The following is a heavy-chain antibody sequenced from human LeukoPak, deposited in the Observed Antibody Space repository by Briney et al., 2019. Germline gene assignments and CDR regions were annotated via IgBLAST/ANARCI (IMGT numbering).Heavy chain of an antibody. CDR3: ARTLPGNGFDP. D-gene: IGHD3-10*01. CDR1: GFTVSTNY. CDR2: IYAGGTT. V-gene: IGHV3-53*01. Sequence: PGGSLRLSCAASGFTVSTNYMSWVRQAPGRGLEWVSVIYAGGTTYYADSVKGRFTISRDNSKNSLYLQMNNLRAEDTAVYYCARTLPGNGFDPWGQGTLVAVSS. J-gene: IGHJ5*02.